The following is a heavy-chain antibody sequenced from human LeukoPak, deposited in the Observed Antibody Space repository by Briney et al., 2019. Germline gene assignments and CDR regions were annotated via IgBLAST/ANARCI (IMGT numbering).Heavy chain of an antibody. V-gene: IGHV4-34*01. J-gene: IGHJ4*02. CDR2: INHSGST. CDR1: GGSFSGYY. Sequence: SETLSLTCAVYGGSFSGYYWSWIRQPPGKGLEWIGEINHSGSTNYNPSLKSRVTISVDTSKNQFSLKLSSVTAADTAVYYCAKDRAVAGHIEGLDYWGQGTLVTVSS. CDR3: AKDRAVAGHIEGLDY. D-gene: IGHD6-19*01.